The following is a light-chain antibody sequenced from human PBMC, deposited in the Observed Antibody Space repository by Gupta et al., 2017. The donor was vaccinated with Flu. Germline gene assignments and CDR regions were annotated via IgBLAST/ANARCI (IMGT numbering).Light chain of an antibody. CDR2: GAS. V-gene: IGKV3-20*01. J-gene: IGKJ2*01. CDR3: QQEGRSPYT. CDR1: QSINSNY. Sequence: ETVLTQSPGTLSLSPGERATLSCRASQSINSNYLAWYQQKPGQAPRLVISGASSRATGIPDRFSGSGSGTDFTLTISRLEADDFAVYYCQQEGRSPYTFGQGTKLEIK.